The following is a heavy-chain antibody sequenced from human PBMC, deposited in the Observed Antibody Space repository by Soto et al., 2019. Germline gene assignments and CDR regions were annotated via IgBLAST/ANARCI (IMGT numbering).Heavy chain of an antibody. V-gene: IGHV6-1*01. J-gene: IGHJ5*02. CDR1: GDSDSSNSAA. CDR3: ARGNSSGWYVWFDP. D-gene: IGHD6-19*01. CDR2: TYYRSKWYN. Sequence: PSQTHSRTCAISGDSDSSNSAAWNWKKQSPSRGLEWLGRTYYRSKWYNDYAVSVKSRITINPDTSKNQFSLQLNSVTPEDTAVYYCARGNSSGWYVWFDPWGQGTLVTVSS.